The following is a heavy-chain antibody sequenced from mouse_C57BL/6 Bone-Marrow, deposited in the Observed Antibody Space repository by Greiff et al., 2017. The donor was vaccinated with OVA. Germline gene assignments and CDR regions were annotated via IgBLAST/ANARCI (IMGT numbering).Heavy chain of an antibody. CDR3: ALYDYDWFAY. CDR1: GYTFTDYN. Sequence: EVKLVESGPELVKPGASVKIPCKASGYTFTDYNMDWVKQSHGKSLEWIGDINPNNGGTIYNQKFKGKATLTVDKSSSTAYMELRSLTSEDTAVYYCALYDYDWFAYWGQGTLVTVSA. V-gene: IGHV1-18*01. CDR2: INPNNGGT. J-gene: IGHJ3*01. D-gene: IGHD2-4*01.